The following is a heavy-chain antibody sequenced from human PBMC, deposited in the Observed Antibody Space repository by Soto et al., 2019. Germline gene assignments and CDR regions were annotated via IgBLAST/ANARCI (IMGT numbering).Heavy chain of an antibody. CDR2: IYYSGST. D-gene: IGHD3-10*01. CDR3: ARHRPVRGVNLDWFDP. J-gene: IGHJ5*02. V-gene: IGHV4-39*01. Sequence: QLQLQESGPGLVKPSETLSLTCTVSGGSISSSSYYWGWIRQPPGKGLEWIGSIYYSGSTYYNPSLKSRVTISVDTSKNQFSLKLSSVTAADTAVYYCARHRPVRGVNLDWFDPWGQGTLVTVSS. CDR1: GGSISSSSYY.